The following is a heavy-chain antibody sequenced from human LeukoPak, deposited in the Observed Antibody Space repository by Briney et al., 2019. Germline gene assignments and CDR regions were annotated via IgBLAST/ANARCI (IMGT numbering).Heavy chain of an antibody. D-gene: IGHD6-19*01. Sequence: GGSLRLSCAASGFTFSDYYMSCIRQAPGKGLEWVSYISSSSSYTNYADSVKGRFTISRDNAKNSLYLQMNSLRAEDTTVYYCARDKAVAGTDFDYWGQGTLVTVSS. CDR2: ISSSSSYT. CDR1: GFTFSDYY. V-gene: IGHV3-11*05. CDR3: ARDKAVAGTDFDY. J-gene: IGHJ4*02.